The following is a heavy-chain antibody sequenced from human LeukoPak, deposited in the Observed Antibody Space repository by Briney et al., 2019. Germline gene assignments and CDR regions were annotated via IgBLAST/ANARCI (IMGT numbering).Heavy chain of an antibody. D-gene: IGHD6-13*01. Sequence: GGSLRLSCAASGFTFSSYEMNWVRQAPGKGLEWVSYIRSSGSTIYYADSVKGRFTISRDNAKNSLYLQMNSLRAEDTAVYYCARDGDMAAAGPYDYYYGMDVWGKGTTVTVSS. V-gene: IGHV3-48*03. CDR2: IRSSGSTI. J-gene: IGHJ6*04. CDR1: GFTFSSYE. CDR3: ARDGDMAAAGPYDYYYGMDV.